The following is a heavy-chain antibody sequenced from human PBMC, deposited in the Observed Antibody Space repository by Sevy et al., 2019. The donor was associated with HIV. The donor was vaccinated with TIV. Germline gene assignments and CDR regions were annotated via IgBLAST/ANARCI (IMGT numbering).Heavy chain of an antibody. CDR3: ARASLVIGLYYFDY. J-gene: IGHJ4*02. CDR1: GDTFSTYG. V-gene: IGHV1-69*13. CDR2: IIPIFGTP. D-gene: IGHD3-22*01. Sequence: ASVKVSCKASGDTFSTYGLSWVRQAPGQGLEWMGGIIPIFGTPNYAQKFQGRVTITADESASTAYMELSSLRSEDTALYYCARASLVIGLYYFDYSGQGTLVTVSS.